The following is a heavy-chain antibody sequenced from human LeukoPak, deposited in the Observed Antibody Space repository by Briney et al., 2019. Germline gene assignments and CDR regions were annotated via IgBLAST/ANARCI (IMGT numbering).Heavy chain of an antibody. CDR2: IYSGGST. CDR1: GFTVSSNY. D-gene: IGHD4-23*01. Sequence: GGSLRLSCAASGFTVSSNYMSWVRQAPGKGLEWVSVIYSGGSTYYADSVKGRFTISRDNSKNTLYLQMNSLRAEDTAVYYCAMSGHDYGGAFDIWGQGTMVTVSS. V-gene: IGHV3-66*01. J-gene: IGHJ3*02. CDR3: AMSGHDYGGAFDI.